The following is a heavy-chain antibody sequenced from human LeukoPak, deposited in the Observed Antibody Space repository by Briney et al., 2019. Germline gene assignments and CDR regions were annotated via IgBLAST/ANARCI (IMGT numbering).Heavy chain of an antibody. Sequence: SETLSLTCAVYGGSFSGYYWSWIRQPPGKGLEWIGEINHSGSTNYNPSLKSRVTISVDTSKNQFSLKLSSVTAADTAVYYCAGVSHTVTTDLDYWGQGTLVTVSS. J-gene: IGHJ4*02. V-gene: IGHV4-34*01. CDR1: GGSFSGYY. D-gene: IGHD4-17*01. CDR3: AGVSHTVTTDLDY. CDR2: INHSGST.